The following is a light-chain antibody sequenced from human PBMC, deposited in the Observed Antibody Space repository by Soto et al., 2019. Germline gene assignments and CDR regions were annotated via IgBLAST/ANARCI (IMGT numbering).Light chain of an antibody. Sequence: QSVLTQPPSVSAAPGQTVTISCSGTSSNIGRNYVAWYQQLPGTAPKLLIYDNDKRPSGIPDRFSGSKSGTSATLGITGLQTGDEADYYCGTWDSSLSDAVVFGEGTKLTVL. V-gene: IGLV1-51*01. J-gene: IGLJ2*01. CDR2: DND. CDR1: SSNIGRNY. CDR3: GTWDSSLSDAVV.